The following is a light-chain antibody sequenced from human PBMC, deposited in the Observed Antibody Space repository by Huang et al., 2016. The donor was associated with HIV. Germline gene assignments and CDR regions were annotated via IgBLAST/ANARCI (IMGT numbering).Light chain of an antibody. CDR1: QSLSSNF. CDR3: QQYGSSTIA. V-gene: IGKV3-20*01. CDR2: GAI. J-gene: IGKJ5*01. Sequence: EIVLTQSPGTLSLSPGERATLSCRARQSLSSNFLAWYQQKPGQAPRLIIHGAINRATGITDRFSGSGSGTDFTLTISRLESEDFAVYYCQQYGSSTIAFGQGTRLEIK.